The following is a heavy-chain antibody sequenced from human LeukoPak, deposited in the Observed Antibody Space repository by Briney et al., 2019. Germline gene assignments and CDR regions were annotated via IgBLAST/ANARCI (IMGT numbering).Heavy chain of an antibody. V-gene: IGHV1-8*01. Sequence: ASVKVSCKASGYTFTSYDINWVRQATGQGLEWMGWMNPNSGNTGYAQKFQGRVTMTRNTSISTAYMELSSLRSEDTAVYYCARWGPAAAGYDYYYYMDVWGKGTTVTVSS. CDR2: MNPNSGNT. D-gene: IGHD6-13*01. CDR3: ARWGPAAAGYDYYYYMDV. J-gene: IGHJ6*03. CDR1: GYTFTSYD.